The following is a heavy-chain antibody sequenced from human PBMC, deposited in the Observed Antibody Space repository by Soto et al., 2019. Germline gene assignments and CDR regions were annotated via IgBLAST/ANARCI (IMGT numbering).Heavy chain of an antibody. J-gene: IGHJ4*02. CDR2: LHGGGDT. CDR3: ARWPGHVDS. V-gene: IGHV3-66*01. CDR1: GFTVSSNS. Sequence: EVQLVESGGGLVQPGESLRLSCAVSGFTVSSNSMSWVRQTPGKGLEWVSVLHGGGDTNYADSVKGRFTIFRDKSETTLSLLMNSLRVEDTAMYCGARWPGHVDSWGPGTLVTVSS.